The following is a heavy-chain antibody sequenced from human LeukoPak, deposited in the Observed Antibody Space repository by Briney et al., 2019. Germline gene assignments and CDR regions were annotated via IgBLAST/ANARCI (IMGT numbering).Heavy chain of an antibody. CDR1: GFAFSSYA. CDR3: ARDRVRSVVVPAAPQDY. Sequence: GRSLRLSCAASGFAFSSYAVHWVRQAPGQGLEWVAVISYDGSNIYYADSVKGRFTISRDNSKNTLYLQMNSLRDADTAVYYCARDRVRSVVVPAAPQDYWGQGTLVTVSS. J-gene: IGHJ4*02. V-gene: IGHV3-30*04. D-gene: IGHD2-2*01. CDR2: ISYDGSNI.